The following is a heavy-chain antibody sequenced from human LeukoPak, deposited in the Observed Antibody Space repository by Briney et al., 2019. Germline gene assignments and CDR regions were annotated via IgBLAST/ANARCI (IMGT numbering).Heavy chain of an antibody. D-gene: IGHD5-24*01. CDR1: GFTFSDYA. CDR2: ISSGSTYM. J-gene: IGHJ4*02. Sequence: GGSLRLSCAASGFTFSDYAMNWVRQAPGKGLEWVSSISSGSTYMFYADSVKGRFTISRDNAKSSVYLQMTSLRAEDTAVYYCARGRDGGEGRTFDYWGQGALVTVSS. CDR3: ARGRDGGEGRTFDY. V-gene: IGHV3-21*01.